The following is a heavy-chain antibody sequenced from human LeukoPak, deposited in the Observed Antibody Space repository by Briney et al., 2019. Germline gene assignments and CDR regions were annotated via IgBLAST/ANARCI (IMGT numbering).Heavy chain of an antibody. CDR1: GFTFSSYA. V-gene: IGHV3-20*04. J-gene: IGHJ3*02. Sequence: TGGSLRLSCAASGFTFSSYAMSWVRQAPGKGLEWVSGIIWNGGRTGYADSVKGRFTISRDKAKNSLYLQMNSLRAEDTALYYCARDPPLYCSSTSCYTDAFDIWGQGTMVTVSS. CDR3: ARDPPLYCSSTSCYTDAFDI. CDR2: IIWNGGRT. D-gene: IGHD2-2*02.